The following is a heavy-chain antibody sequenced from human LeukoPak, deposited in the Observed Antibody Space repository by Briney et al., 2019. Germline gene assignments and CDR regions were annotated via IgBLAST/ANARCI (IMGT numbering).Heavy chain of an antibody. CDR2: IYYSGST. Sequence: PSETLSLTCTVSGGSISSYYWSWIRQPPGKGLEWIGYIYYSGSTNYNPSLKSRVTISVDTSKNQFSLKLSSVTAADTALYYCAKDRSYGYFNWFDPWGQGTLVTVSS. CDR3: AKDRSYGYFNWFDP. V-gene: IGHV4-59*01. CDR1: GGSISSYY. J-gene: IGHJ5*02. D-gene: IGHD5-18*01.